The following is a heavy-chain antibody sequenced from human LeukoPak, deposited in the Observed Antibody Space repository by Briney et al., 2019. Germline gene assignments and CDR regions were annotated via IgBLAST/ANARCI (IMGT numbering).Heavy chain of an antibody. J-gene: IGHJ5*02. V-gene: IGHV3-30-3*01. CDR1: GFTFSSYA. Sequence: GRSLRLSCAASGFTFSSYAMHWVRQAPGKGLEWVAVISYDGSNKYYADSVKGRFTISRDNSKNTLYLQMNSLRAEDTAVYYCAKDWNHSNYWFDPWGQGTLVTVSS. D-gene: IGHD4-11*01. CDR3: AKDWNHSNYWFDP. CDR2: ISYDGSNK.